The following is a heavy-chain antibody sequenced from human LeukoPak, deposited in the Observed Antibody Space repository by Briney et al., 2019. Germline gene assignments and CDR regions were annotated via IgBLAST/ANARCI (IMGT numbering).Heavy chain of an antibody. D-gene: IGHD4-17*01. CDR1: GFSISNDW. J-gene: IGHJ4*02. Sequence: GGSLRLSCAASGFSISNDWMSWVRQAPGKGLEWVSAISGSGGSTYYADSVKGRFTISRDNSKNTLYLQMNSLRAEDTAVYYCAKVATVTTWYYFDYWGQGTLVTVSS. V-gene: IGHV3-23*01. CDR2: ISGSGGST. CDR3: AKVATVTTWYYFDY.